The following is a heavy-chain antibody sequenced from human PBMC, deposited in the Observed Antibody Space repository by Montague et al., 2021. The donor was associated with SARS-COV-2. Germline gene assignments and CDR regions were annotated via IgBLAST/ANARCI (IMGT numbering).Heavy chain of an antibody. CDR3: ARTPQRNSGGYSVTFDI. CDR1: GDSISSSSYY. CDR2: IYYTGST. J-gene: IGHJ3*02. D-gene: IGHD3-22*01. Sequence: SETLSLTCTVSGDSISSSSYYWAWIRQPPGKGLEWIGSIYYTGSTYYNPSLKSRVTISVDTSKNQFSLKLSSVTAADTAVYYCARTPQRNSGGYSVTFDIWGQGTMVTVSS. V-gene: IGHV4-39*01.